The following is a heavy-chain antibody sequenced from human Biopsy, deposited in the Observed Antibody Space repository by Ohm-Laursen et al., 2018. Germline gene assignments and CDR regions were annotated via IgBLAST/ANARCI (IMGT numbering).Heavy chain of an antibody. J-gene: IGHJ4*02. D-gene: IGHD3-10*01. CDR3: ATDGAGSYNEN. CDR1: GFTFGDYY. CDR2: ISGRGVTK. V-gene: IGHV3-11*01. Sequence: SLRLPCAASGFTFGDYYMSWIRQAPGKGLEWLSYISGRGVTKMYADSVKGRFTVSRDNAKNSLYLEMNNLTVEDTAVYYCATDGAGSYNENWGQGTLVSVSS.